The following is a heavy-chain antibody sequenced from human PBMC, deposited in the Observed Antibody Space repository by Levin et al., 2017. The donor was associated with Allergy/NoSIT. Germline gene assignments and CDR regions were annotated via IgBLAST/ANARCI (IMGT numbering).Heavy chain of an antibody. J-gene: IGHJ3*02. CDR1: GFIFSSYS. CDR2: ISSSSSSI. Sequence: GGSLRLSCAASGFIFSSYSMNWVRQAPGKGLEWVSYISSSSSSIYYADSLKGRFTISRDNAKNSLYLQMNSLRAEDTAVYYCAKGYSSGRGAFDIWGQGTMVTVSS. V-gene: IGHV3-48*01. CDR3: AKGYSSGRGAFDI. D-gene: IGHD6-19*01.